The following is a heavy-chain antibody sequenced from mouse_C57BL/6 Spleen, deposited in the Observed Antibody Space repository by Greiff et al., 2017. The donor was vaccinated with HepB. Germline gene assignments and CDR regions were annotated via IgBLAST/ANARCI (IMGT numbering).Heavy chain of an antibody. CDR3: ARETGYYGRYFDV. CDR2: IYYSGTI. V-gene: IGHV3-5*01. J-gene: IGHJ1*03. CDR1: GISITTGNYR. D-gene: IGHD1-1*01. Sequence: EVKLMESGPGLVKPSQTVFLTCTVTGISITTGNYRWSWIRQFPGNKLEWIGYIYYSGTITYNPSLTSRTTITRDTPKNQFFLEMNSLTAEDTATYYCARETGYYGRYFDVWGTGTTVTVSS.